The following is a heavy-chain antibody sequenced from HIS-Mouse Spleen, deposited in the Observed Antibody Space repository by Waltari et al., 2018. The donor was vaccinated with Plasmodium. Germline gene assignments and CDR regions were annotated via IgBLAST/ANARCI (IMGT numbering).Heavy chain of an antibody. Sequence: QVQLVQSGAEVKKPGASVKVSCKASGYTFTRYYMHWVRPAPGQGLEWMGIINPSGGSTSYAQKFQGRVTMTRDTSTSTVYMELSSLRSEDTAVYYCGRDCGSPGSSSSYYYGMDVWGQGTTVTVSS. CDR2: INPSGGST. CDR3: GRDCGSPGSSSSYYYGMDV. CDR1: GYTFTRYY. J-gene: IGHJ6*02. D-gene: IGHD6-6*01. V-gene: IGHV1-46*03.